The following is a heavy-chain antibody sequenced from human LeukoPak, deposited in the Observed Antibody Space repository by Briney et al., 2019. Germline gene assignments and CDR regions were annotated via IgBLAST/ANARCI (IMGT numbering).Heavy chain of an antibody. CDR1: GGSISDKY. D-gene: IGHD2-2*01. CDR2: IYYSGST. CDR3: ARDQGPRPYCSSTSCYANYYYYMDV. J-gene: IGHJ6*03. V-gene: IGHV4-59*13. Sequence: QASETLSLTCTVSGGSISDKYWSWIRQPPGKGLEWIGYIYYSGSTNYNPSLKSRVTISVDTSKNQFSLKLSSVTAADTAVYYCARDQGPRPYCSSTSCYANYYYYMDVWGKGTTVTVSS.